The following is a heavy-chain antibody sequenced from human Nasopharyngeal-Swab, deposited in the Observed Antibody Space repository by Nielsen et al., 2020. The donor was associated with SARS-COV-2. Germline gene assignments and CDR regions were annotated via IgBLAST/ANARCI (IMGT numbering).Heavy chain of an antibody. Sequence: SVKVSCKASGGTFSSYAISWVRQAPGQGLEWMGGIIPIFGTANYAQKFQGRVTITADKSTSTAYMELSSLRSEDTAVYYYARSYYGSGRFDYWGQGTLVTVSS. CDR1: GGTFSSYA. J-gene: IGHJ4*02. D-gene: IGHD3-10*01. V-gene: IGHV1-69*06. CDR2: IIPIFGTA. CDR3: ARSYYGSGRFDY.